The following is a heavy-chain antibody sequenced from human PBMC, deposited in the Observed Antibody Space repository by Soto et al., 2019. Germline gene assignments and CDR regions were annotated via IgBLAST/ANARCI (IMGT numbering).Heavy chain of an antibody. CDR3: ARDLYSGIYSAFDI. J-gene: IGHJ3*02. Sequence: TLSLTCTVSGDSISSGGYYWSWIRQHPGKGLGWIGYIYYSGSSYYNPFLKSRLTMSVDTSKNQFSLKLISVTAADTAVYYCARDLYSGIYSAFDIWGQGIMVTVSS. CDR1: GDSISSGGYY. D-gene: IGHD1-26*01. CDR2: IYYSGSS. V-gene: IGHV4-31*03.